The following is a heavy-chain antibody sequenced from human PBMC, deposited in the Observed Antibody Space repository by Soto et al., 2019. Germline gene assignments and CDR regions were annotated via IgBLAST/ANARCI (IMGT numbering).Heavy chain of an antibody. CDR2: IYYSGST. CDR1: GGSISSSSYY. J-gene: IGHJ3*02. V-gene: IGHV4-39*01. D-gene: IGHD2-2*01. Sequence: SETLSLTCTVSGGSISSSSYYWGWIRQPPGKGLEWIGGIYYSGSTYYNPSLKSRVTISVDTSKNQFSLKLSSVTAADTAVYYCSRIALDCSSTSCYAPDAFDIWGQGTMVTVSS. CDR3: SRIALDCSSTSCYAPDAFDI.